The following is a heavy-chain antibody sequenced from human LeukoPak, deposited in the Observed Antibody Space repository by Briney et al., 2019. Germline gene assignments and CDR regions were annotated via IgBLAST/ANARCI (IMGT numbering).Heavy chain of an antibody. Sequence: SETLSLTCTVSGGSISSSSYYWGWIRQPPGKGLEWIGSIYYSGSTYYNPSLKSRVTISVDTSKNQFSLKLSSVTAADTAVYYYAREDSSSWPLWYNWFDPWGQGTLVTVSS. CDR1: GGSISSSSYY. J-gene: IGHJ5*02. D-gene: IGHD6-13*01. CDR3: AREDSSSWPLWYNWFDP. CDR2: IYYSGST. V-gene: IGHV4-39*07.